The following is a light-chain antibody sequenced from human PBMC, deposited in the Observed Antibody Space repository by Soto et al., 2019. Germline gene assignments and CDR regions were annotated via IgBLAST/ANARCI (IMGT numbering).Light chain of an antibody. CDR1: SSNIGGNY. CDR3: ASWDDSLSATL. CDR2: RNN. J-gene: IGLJ2*01. V-gene: IGLV1-47*01. Sequence: VLTQPPSASGAPGQRVTISCSGSSSNIGGNYVYWYQQLPGTAPKLLIYRNNQRPSGVPDRFSGSKSDTSASLAISGLRSEDEADYYCASWDDSLSATLFGGGTKVTVL.